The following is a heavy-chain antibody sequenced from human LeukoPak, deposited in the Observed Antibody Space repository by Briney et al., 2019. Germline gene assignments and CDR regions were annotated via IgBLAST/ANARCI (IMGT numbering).Heavy chain of an antibody. CDR2: INHSGST. V-gene: IGHV4-34*01. Sequence: PSETLSLTCAVYGGSFSGYYWSWIRQPPGKGLEWIGEINHSGSTNYNPSLKSRVTISVDTSKNQFSLKLSSVTAADTAVYYYARWTVVPAFNWFDPWGQGTLVTVSS. J-gene: IGHJ5*02. CDR3: ARWTVVPAFNWFDP. CDR1: GGSFSGYY. D-gene: IGHD2-2*01.